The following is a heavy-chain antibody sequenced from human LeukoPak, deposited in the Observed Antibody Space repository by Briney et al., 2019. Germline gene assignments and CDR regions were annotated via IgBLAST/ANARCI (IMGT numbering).Heavy chain of an antibody. J-gene: IGHJ4*02. Sequence: GGTLRLSCAASGFTFSSYGMSWVRQAPGKGLEWVSLISWDGGSTYYADSVKGRFTISRDNSKNSLYLQMNSLRAEDTALYYCAKDMGSYGRYFDYWGQGTLVTVSS. V-gene: IGHV3-43D*03. CDR3: AKDMGSYGRYFDY. CDR1: GFTFSSYG. CDR2: ISWDGGST. D-gene: IGHD5-18*01.